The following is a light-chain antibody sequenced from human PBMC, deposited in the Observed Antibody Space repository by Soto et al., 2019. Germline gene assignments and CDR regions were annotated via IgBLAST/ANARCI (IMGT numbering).Light chain of an antibody. CDR1: QGISTW. V-gene: IGKV1-12*01. Sequence: DIQMTQSPSSVSASVGDRVTISCRASQGISTWLVWYQQKPGKAPKLLIFGASSLQSGVPSRFSASGCGTDFTLTNSRLQPEDVATYFCQQAYGFAFTFGPGTTVHIK. CDR3: QQAYGFAFT. CDR2: GAS. J-gene: IGKJ3*01.